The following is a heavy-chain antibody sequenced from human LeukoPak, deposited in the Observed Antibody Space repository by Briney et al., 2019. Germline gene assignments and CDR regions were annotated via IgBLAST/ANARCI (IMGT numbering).Heavy chain of an antibody. D-gene: IGHD1-14*01. CDR1: GITLSNYG. Sequence: GGSLRLSCAVSGITLSNYGMSWVRQAPGKGLEWVAGISGSGGRTNYADSVKGRFTVSRDNSKNTVYLQMNSLRAEDTAVYYCAKDWASGNYFDYWGQGTLVTVSS. V-gene: IGHV3-23*01. CDR3: AKDWASGNYFDY. CDR2: ISGSGGRT. J-gene: IGHJ4*02.